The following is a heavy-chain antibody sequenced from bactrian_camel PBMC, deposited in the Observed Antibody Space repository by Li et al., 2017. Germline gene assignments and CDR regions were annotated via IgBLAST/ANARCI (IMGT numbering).Heavy chain of an antibody. CDR1: GDTARHYC. J-gene: IGHJ4*01. CDR2: IDSGGSTT. V-gene: IGHV3S1*01. D-gene: IGHD6*01. CDR3: ARVRGVVAVSFVDY. Sequence: HVQLVESGGGSVQAGGYLRLSCAVYGDTARHYCMGWFRQAPGKGREWVARIDSGGSTTYYADSVTGRFTASRDNANNIVFLQMNSLKPDDTAVYYCARVRGVVAVSFVDYWGQGTQVTVS.